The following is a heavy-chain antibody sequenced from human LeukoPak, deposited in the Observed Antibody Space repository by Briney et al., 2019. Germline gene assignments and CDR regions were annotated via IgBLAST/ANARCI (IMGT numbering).Heavy chain of an antibody. V-gene: IGHV3-64*01. Sequence: GGSLRLSCAASGFTFSSYAMHWVRQAPGKGLEYVSAISSNGGSTYYANSVKGRFTISRDNSKNTLYLQMGSLRAEDMAVYYCASSTLLPFDYWGQGTLVTVSS. CDR1: GFTFSSYA. CDR2: ISSNGGST. D-gene: IGHD2-15*01. J-gene: IGHJ4*02. CDR3: ASSTLLPFDY.